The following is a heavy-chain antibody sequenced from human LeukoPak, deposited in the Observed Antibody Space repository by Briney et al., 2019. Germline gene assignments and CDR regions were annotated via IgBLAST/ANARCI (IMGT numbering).Heavy chain of an antibody. Sequence: SETLSLTCTVSGGSISSYYWSWIRQPPGKGLEWIGYNYYSGSTNYNPSLKSRVTISVDTSKNQFSLKLSSVTAADTAVYYCARVYGDPTYYYYYGMDVWGQGTTVTVSS. CDR2: NYYSGST. J-gene: IGHJ6*02. V-gene: IGHV4-59*01. CDR1: GGSISSYY. D-gene: IGHD4-17*01. CDR3: ARVYGDPTYYYYYGMDV.